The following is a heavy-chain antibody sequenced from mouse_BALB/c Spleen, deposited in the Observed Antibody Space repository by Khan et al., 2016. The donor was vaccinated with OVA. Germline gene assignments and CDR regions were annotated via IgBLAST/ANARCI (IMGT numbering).Heavy chain of an antibody. CDR3: AKLRVFYFDY. CDR2: IWGDGSI. CDR1: GFSLTSNG. V-gene: IGHV2-3*01. Sequence: QVQLQQPGPGLVAPSQSLSITCTVSGFSLTSNGVSWVRQPPGKGLEWLGVIWGDGSINYHSVLKSRLSISKDHSKSQVFLKLNSLQTDDTATYYCAKLRVFYFDYWGQGTTLTVSS. J-gene: IGHJ2*01.